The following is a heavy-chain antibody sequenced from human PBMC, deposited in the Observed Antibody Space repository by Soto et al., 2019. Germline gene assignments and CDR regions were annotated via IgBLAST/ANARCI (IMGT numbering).Heavy chain of an antibody. CDR1: GYSFSTHW. Sequence: LGESLKISCKGSGYSFSTHWLAWVRQVPGKGLEYMGIIYPGDSDARYSPSFQGQVTLSADESISTAYLQWTSLKASDTAIYFCARARVSTPRLEDPFDIWGQGTMVTVSS. J-gene: IGHJ3*02. V-gene: IGHV5-51*01. CDR3: ARARVSTPRLEDPFDI. CDR2: IYPGDSDA. D-gene: IGHD5-12*01.